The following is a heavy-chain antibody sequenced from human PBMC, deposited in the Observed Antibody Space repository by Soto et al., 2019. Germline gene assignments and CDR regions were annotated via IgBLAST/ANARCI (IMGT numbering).Heavy chain of an antibody. Sequence: EVQLVETGGGLTQPGGSLRLSCAASGLTVRSNYMSWVRQAPGKGLEWVSLIFSGGSTYYADSVKGRFTISRDNSKNMVYLQMNSLRAEDTAVYYCAGEVGSGGWYYYYFGMDAWGQGTTVTVSS. D-gene: IGHD6-19*01. CDR2: IFSGGST. CDR3: AGEVGSGGWYYYYFGMDA. J-gene: IGHJ6*02. CDR1: GLTVRSNY. V-gene: IGHV3-53*02.